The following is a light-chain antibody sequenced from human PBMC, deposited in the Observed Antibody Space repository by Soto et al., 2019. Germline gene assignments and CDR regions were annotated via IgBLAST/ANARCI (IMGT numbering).Light chain of an antibody. J-gene: IGKJ3*01. V-gene: IGKV2-28*01. CDR2: LGS. Sequence: DIVMTQSPLSLPVTPGEPASISCRSSQSLLHSDGYNYLDWYLQKPGQSPQLLIQLGSMRASGVPDRFSGSASGTDFTLKISRVEAEDVGFYYCMQVLQIPVTFGPGTKVDI. CDR3: MQVLQIPVT. CDR1: QSLLHSDGYNY.